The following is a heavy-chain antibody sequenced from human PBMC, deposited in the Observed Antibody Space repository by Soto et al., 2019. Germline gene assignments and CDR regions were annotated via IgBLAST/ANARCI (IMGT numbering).Heavy chain of an antibody. CDR3: ARSLQQTYYYDSSGPDY. Sequence: ASVKVSCKASGYTFTSYGISWVRQAPGQGLEWMGWISAYNGNTNYAQKLQGRVTMTTDTSTSTAYMELRSLRSDDTAVYYCARSLQQTYYYDSSGPDYWGQGTLVTVSS. CDR1: GYTFTSYG. J-gene: IGHJ4*02. D-gene: IGHD3-22*01. CDR2: ISAYNGNT. V-gene: IGHV1-18*01.